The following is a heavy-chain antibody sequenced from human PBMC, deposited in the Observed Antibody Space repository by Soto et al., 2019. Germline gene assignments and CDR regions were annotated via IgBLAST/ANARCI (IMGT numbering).Heavy chain of an antibody. V-gene: IGHV4-34*01. D-gene: IGHD6-25*01. CDR1: GWSFRRYY. CDR3: AREGFSSGQRATYWFDS. Sequence: TATLSHTSAVYGWSFRRYYWSWIRQPPGTGLEWIGEINHSGSTNYNPSLKSRVTISVDTSKNQFSLKLSSVTAADTAVYYCAREGFSSGQRATYWFDSCGQATTATVAS. J-gene: IGHJ5*01. CDR2: INHSGST.